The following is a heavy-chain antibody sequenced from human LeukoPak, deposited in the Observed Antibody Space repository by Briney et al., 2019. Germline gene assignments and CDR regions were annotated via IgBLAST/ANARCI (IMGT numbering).Heavy chain of an antibody. V-gene: IGHV1-2*02. CDR3: ARSHIVPAAVYYYYGMDV. J-gene: IGHJ6*02. Sequence: AASVKVSCKASGYTFTGYYMHWVRQAPGQGLEWMGWINPNSGGTNYAQKFQGRVTMTRDTSISTAYMELSRLRSDDTAVYYCARSHIVPAAVYYYYGMDVWGQGTTVTVSS. D-gene: IGHD2-2*01. CDR2: INPNSGGT. CDR1: GYTFTGYY.